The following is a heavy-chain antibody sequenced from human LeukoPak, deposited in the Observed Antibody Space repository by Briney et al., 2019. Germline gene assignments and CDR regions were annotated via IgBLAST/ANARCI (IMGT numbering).Heavy chain of an antibody. Sequence: GESLKISCKSSGYSFTSYWIGWVRQMPGKGLEWMGIIYPGDSDTRYSPSFQGQVTISADKSISTAYLQWSSLKASDTAMYYCARQLVGATLRSAFDIWGQGTMVTVSS. D-gene: IGHD1-26*01. J-gene: IGHJ3*02. CDR2: IYPGDSDT. CDR1: GYSFTSYW. V-gene: IGHV5-51*01. CDR3: ARQLVGATLRSAFDI.